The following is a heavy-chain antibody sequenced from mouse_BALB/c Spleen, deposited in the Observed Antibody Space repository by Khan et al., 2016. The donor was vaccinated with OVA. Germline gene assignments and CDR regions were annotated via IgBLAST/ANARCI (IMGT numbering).Heavy chain of an antibody. V-gene: IGHV5-9-1*01. CDR1: GFTFSSFV. Sequence: EVELVESGGGLVEPGGSLKLSCAASGFTFSSFVMSWVRQTPEKRLEWVATISSAATYTYYPDSVKGRFTISSDNDKNTTYLQMNSLRSDDTAIYYCTNGNYGWFAYWGQGTLVTVST. J-gene: IGHJ3*01. D-gene: IGHD2-1*01. CDR3: TNGNYGWFAY. CDR2: ISSAATYT.